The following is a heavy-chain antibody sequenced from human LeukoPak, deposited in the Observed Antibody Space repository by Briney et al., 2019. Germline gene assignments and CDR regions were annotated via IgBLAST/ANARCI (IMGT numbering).Heavy chain of an antibody. CDR3: AKRAVAGTGRGFDI. CDR2: ISGSGDST. D-gene: IGHD6-19*01. CDR1: GFTFSSYA. Sequence: GGSLRLSCAASGFTFSSYAMNWVRQAPGKGLEWVSLISGSGDSTDYADSVKGRFTISRDNSKNTLYLQINSLRANDTAVYYCAKRAVAGTGRGFDIWGQGTLVTVSS. V-gene: IGHV3-23*01. J-gene: IGHJ3*02.